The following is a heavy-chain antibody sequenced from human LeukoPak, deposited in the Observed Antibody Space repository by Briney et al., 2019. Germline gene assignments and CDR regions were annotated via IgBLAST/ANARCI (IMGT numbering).Heavy chain of an antibody. J-gene: IGHJ6*03. CDR2: IYYTGST. D-gene: IGHD1-1*01. CDR1: GASISSSY. V-gene: IGHV4-59*08. Sequence: SETLSLTCTVSGASISSSYWSWTRQPPRKGLEWIGYIYYTGSTNYNPSLKSRVTISVDMSKNQFSLQLSSVTAADTAAYYCARLGIYPIQGYNYNYHYMDVWAKGTTVTVSS. CDR3: ARLGIYPIQGYNYNYHYMDV.